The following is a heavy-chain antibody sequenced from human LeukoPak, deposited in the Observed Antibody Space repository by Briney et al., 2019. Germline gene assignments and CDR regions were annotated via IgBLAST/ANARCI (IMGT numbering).Heavy chain of an antibody. CDR2: IYYSGST. Sequence: SQTLSLTCTVSGGSISSYYWSWIRQPPGKGLEWIGYIYYSGSTNYNPSLKSRVAISVDTSKNQFSLKLSSVTAADTAVYYCARAPGEDAFDIWGQGTMVTVSS. CDR3: ARAPGEDAFDI. CDR1: GGSISSYY. J-gene: IGHJ3*02. V-gene: IGHV4-59*01. D-gene: IGHD2-21*01.